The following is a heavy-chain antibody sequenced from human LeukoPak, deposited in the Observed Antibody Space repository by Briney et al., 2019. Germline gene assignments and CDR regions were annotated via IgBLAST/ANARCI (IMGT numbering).Heavy chain of an antibody. Sequence: PGGSLRLSCAASGFTFSSYAMSWVRQAPGKGLEWVSDISGSGGSTYYADSVKGRFTISRDNAKDSLYLQMNSLRAEDTAVYYCARDPGSGYEEHFDYWGQGTLVTVSS. D-gene: IGHD5-12*01. J-gene: IGHJ4*02. CDR1: GFTFSSYA. CDR3: ARDPGSGYEEHFDY. CDR2: ISGSGGST. V-gene: IGHV3-23*01.